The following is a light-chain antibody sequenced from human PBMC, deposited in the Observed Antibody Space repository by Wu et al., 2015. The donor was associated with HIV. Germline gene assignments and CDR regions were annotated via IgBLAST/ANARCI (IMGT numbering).Light chain of an antibody. J-gene: IGKJ1*01. Sequence: AFQLTQSPSSLSASVGDRVTITCRASEDIRNYLAWHQQKSGKAPQLLIYGASTLESGVPSRFSGSRSGTDFTLTIRNLQPEDVATYYCQKYNTAPWTFGQGTKVEMK. CDR2: GAS. V-gene: IGKV1-13*02. CDR1: EDIRNY. CDR3: QKYNTAPWT.